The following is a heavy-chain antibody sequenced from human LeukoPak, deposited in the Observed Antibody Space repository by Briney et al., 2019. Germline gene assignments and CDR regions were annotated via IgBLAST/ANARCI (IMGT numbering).Heavy chain of an antibody. J-gene: IGHJ4*02. D-gene: IGHD3-10*01. V-gene: IGHV2-5*02. CDR1: GFSLRASGMG. Sequence: SGPTLVKPTRTLTLTCTFSGFSLRASGMGVGWIRQPPGEALEWLALIYWDDDKRYSPSLKSRLTITKDTSKNQVVLTMTNMDPVDTATYYCARRPYGSGSFAFDYWGQGTLVTVSS. CDR2: IYWDDDK. CDR3: ARRPYGSGSFAFDY.